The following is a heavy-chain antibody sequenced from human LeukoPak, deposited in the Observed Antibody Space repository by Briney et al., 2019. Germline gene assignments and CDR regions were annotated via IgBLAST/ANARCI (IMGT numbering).Heavy chain of an antibody. CDR2: ISYDGSNK. J-gene: IGHJ6*02. CDR3: AKDGRGGVPAAKTKGSYYYYGMDV. Sequence: GGSLRLSCAASGFTFSSYGMHWVRQAPGKGLEWVAVISYDGSNKNYADSVKGRFTISRDNSKNTLYLQMNSLRAEDTAVYYCAKDGRGGVPAAKTKGSYYYYGMDVWGQGTTVTVSS. CDR1: GFTFSSYG. V-gene: IGHV3-30*18. D-gene: IGHD2-2*01.